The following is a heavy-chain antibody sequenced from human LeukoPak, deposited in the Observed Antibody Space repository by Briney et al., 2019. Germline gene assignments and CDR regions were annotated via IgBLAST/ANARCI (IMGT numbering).Heavy chain of an antibody. D-gene: IGHD3-10*01. J-gene: IGHJ6*04. CDR1: GFTFTSYE. CDR2: ISNRGSTI. V-gene: IGHV3-48*03. CDR3: ARLRGSGSPNYYYYGMDV. Sequence: GGSLRLSCGGSGFTFTSYEINWVRQAPGKGLEWVSYISNRGSTIYYADSVKGRFTISRDNAKNSLYLQMNSLRAEDTAVYYCARLRGSGSPNYYYYGMDVWGKGTTVTVSS.